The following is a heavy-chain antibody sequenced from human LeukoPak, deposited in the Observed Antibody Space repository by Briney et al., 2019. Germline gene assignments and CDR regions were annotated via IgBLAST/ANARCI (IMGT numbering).Heavy chain of an antibody. Sequence: SETLSLTCTVSGGSISSYYWSWIRQPPGKGLEWIGYIYYSGSTSYNPSLKSRVTISVDTSKNQFSLKLSSVTAADTAVYYCAREGSVYAQYYGMDVWGQGTTVTVSS. J-gene: IGHJ6*02. D-gene: IGHD2-8*01. CDR3: AREGSVYAQYYGMDV. CDR2: IYYSGST. V-gene: IGHV4-59*01. CDR1: GGSISSYY.